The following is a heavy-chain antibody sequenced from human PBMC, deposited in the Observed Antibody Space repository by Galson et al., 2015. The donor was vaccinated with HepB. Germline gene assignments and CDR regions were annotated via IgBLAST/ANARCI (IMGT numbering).Heavy chain of an antibody. Sequence: WVRQAPGQGLEWMGRINPNSGGTNYAQKFQGRVTMTRDTSISTAYMELSRLRSDDTAVYYCASGGILTGYTDYWGQGTLVTVSS. J-gene: IGHJ4*02. V-gene: IGHV1-2*06. CDR3: ASGGILTGYTDY. CDR2: INPNSGGT. D-gene: IGHD3-9*01.